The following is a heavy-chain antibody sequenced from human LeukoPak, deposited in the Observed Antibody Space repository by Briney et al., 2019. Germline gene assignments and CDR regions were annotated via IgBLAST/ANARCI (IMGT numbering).Heavy chain of an antibody. CDR3: ARDSNGGGYCSGGNCYDV. J-gene: IGHJ6*02. V-gene: IGHV4-4*02. CDR2: ISQSART. D-gene: IGHD2-15*01. Sequence: SETLSLTCAVTGGSISNNWWTWVRQPPGKGLEWIGEISQSARTNYNPSLKSRVTISVDTSKNQFSLRLNSVTAADTAVYYCARDSNGGGYCSGGNCYDVWGQGTTVTVSS. CDR1: GGSISNNW.